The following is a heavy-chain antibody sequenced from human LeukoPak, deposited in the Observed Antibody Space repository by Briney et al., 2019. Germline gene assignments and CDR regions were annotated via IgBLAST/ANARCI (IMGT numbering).Heavy chain of an antibody. CDR2: IIPIFGTA. CDR1: GGTFSSYA. D-gene: IGHD2-15*01. Sequence: SVKVSCKASGGTFSSYAISWVRQAPGQGLEWMGRIIPIFGTANYAQKFQGRVTITTDESTSTAYMELSSLRSEETAVYYCAREDSRLHPNWFDPWGQGTLVTVSS. CDR3: AREDSRLHPNWFDP. J-gene: IGHJ5*02. V-gene: IGHV1-69*05.